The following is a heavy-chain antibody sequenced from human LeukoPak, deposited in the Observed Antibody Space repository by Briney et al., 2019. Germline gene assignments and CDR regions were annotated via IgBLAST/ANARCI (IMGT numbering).Heavy chain of an antibody. Sequence: GGSRRLSCAASGFTFSSNAMSWVRQAPGKGLEWVSAISGSGGSTYYADSVKGRFTISRDNSKNTVYLQMNSLRVEDTAVYHCARRRYYYDSSGPFDYWGQGTLVTVSS. D-gene: IGHD3-22*01. CDR3: ARRRYYYDSSGPFDY. J-gene: IGHJ4*02. CDR2: ISGSGGST. CDR1: GFTFSSNA. V-gene: IGHV3-23*01.